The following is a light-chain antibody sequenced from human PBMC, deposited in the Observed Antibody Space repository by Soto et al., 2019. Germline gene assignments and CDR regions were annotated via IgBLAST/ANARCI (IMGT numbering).Light chain of an antibody. CDR2: DAS. CDR3: QQART. Sequence: EIVLTQSPATLSLSPGERATLSCRASQSVSSYSAWYQQKPGQAPRLLIYDASNRATGIPARFSGSGSGTDFTLTISSLEPEDSAVYYCQQARTFGQGTKVEIK. J-gene: IGKJ1*01. V-gene: IGKV3-11*01. CDR1: QSVSSY.